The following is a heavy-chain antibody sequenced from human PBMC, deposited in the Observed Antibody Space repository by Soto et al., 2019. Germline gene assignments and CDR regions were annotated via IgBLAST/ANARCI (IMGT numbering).Heavy chain of an antibody. Sequence: SETLSLTCAVSGGSISSSNFYWGWFRQPPGKGLEWIGSIRYGGGASYNPSLRSRVTISIDTSKNQFSLSLGSVTAADTARYYCAKDASCYSCGAWGQGAPVTVSS. J-gene: IGHJ4*02. CDR3: AKDASCYSCGA. CDR1: GGSISSSNFY. CDR2: IRYGGGA. V-gene: IGHV4-39*01. D-gene: IGHD2-15*01.